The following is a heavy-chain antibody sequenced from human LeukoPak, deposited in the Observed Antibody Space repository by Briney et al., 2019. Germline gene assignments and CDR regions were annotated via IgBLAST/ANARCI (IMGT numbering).Heavy chain of an antibody. Sequence: SETLSLTCAVYGGSFSGYYWSWLRQPPGKGLEWIGEINHSGSTNYTPSLKSRVTISLDTSKNQFSLKLNSVTAADTAVYYCARRKVRGVIFDENWFDPWGQGTLVTVSS. CDR3: ARRKVRGVIFDENWFDP. J-gene: IGHJ5*02. D-gene: IGHD3-10*01. CDR2: INHSGST. CDR1: GGSFSGYY. V-gene: IGHV4-34*01.